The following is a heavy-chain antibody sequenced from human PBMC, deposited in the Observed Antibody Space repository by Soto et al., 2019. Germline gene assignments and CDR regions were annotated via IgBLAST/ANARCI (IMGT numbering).Heavy chain of an antibody. D-gene: IGHD6-19*01. CDR3: AKTPRQWLVYFDY. V-gene: IGHV3-23*01. Sequence: EVQLLESGGGLVQPGGSLRLSCAASGFTFSNYVMSWVRQAPGKGLEWVSAISNSGGTTYYADSVKGRFTISRDNSKDTLHLQMNSLRAEDTAVYYCAKTPRQWLVYFDYWGQGTLVTVSS. CDR2: ISNSGGTT. CDR1: GFTFSNYV. J-gene: IGHJ4*02.